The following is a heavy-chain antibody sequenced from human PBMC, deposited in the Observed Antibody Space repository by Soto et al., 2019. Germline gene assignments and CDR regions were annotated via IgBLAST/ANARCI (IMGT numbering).Heavy chain of an antibody. CDR2: ISYDGSNK. D-gene: IGHD6-19*01. CDR1: GFTFSSYG. CDR3: AKDMGYSSGWYFDY. J-gene: IGHJ4*02. Sequence: GSLRLSCAASGFTFSSYGMHWVRQAPGKGLEWVAVISYDGSNKYYADSVKGRFTISRDNSKNTLYLQMNSLRAEDTAVYYCAKDMGYSSGWYFDYWGQGTLVTVSS. V-gene: IGHV3-30*18.